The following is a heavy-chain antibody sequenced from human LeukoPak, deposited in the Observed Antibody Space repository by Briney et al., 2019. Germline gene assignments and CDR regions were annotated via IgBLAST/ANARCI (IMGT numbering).Heavy chain of an antibody. V-gene: IGHV4-34*01. CDR1: GGSFSAYY. CDR3: ARPIAGAGMHAFEI. CDR2: IYHSGST. D-gene: IGHD6-13*01. J-gene: IGHJ3*02. Sequence: SETLSLTCGVYGGSFSAYYWSWIRQPPGKELEWIGEIYHSGSTNYNPSLKSRVTISVDTSKNQFSLKLSSVTAADTAVYYCARPIAGAGMHAFEIWGQGTMVTVPS.